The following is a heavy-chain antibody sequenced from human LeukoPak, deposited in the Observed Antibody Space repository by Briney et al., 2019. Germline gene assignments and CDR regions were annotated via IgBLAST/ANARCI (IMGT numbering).Heavy chain of an antibody. Sequence: SETLSLTCSVSGVSIISSSYFWGWIRQPQGKGLERIVSICYSGSTYYNPSLKSRVTISVDTSKNQFSLKLTSVTAADTAVYYCARPLKYCSSSTCYSAFDIWGQGTMVTVSS. D-gene: IGHD2-2*01. J-gene: IGHJ3*02. CDR2: ICYSGST. CDR1: GVSIISSSYF. CDR3: ARPLKYCSSSTCYSAFDI. V-gene: IGHV4-39*01.